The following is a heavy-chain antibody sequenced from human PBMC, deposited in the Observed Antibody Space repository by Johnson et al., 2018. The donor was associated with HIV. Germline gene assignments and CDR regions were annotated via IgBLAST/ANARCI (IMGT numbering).Heavy chain of an antibody. CDR1: GFTFSSYA. CDR3: TRDPFPRFYAFDL. CDR2: ISSNGVRT. V-gene: IGHV3-64*04. J-gene: IGHJ3*01. Sequence: QVQLVESGGGLVQPGGSLRLSCAASGFTFSSYAMHWVRQAPGKGLEYVSGISSNGVRTGYGDSVKGRFTISRDNAKNSLYLQMNSLRAEDTALYYCTRDPFPRFYAFDLWGQGTMVTVSS.